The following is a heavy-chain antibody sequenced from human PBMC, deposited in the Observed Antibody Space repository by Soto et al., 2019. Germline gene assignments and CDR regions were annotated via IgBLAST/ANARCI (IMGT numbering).Heavy chain of an antibody. V-gene: IGHV3-30*18. Sequence: GGSLRLSCAASGFTFSSYGMHWVRQAPGKGLEWVAVISYDGSNKYYADSVKGRFTISRDNSKNTLYLQMNSLRAEDTAVYYCAKDTNWNYPPIFDYWGQGTLVTVSS. CDR3: AKDTNWNYPPIFDY. CDR1: GFTFSSYG. CDR2: ISYDGSNK. J-gene: IGHJ4*02. D-gene: IGHD1-7*01.